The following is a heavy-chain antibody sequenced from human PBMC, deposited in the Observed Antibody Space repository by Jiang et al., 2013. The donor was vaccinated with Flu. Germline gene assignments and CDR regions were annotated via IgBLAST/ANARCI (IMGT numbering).Heavy chain of an antibody. CDR1: GGSISGSSYY. CDR3: ARYSGYDPRLVQEV. J-gene: IGHJ6*02. V-gene: IGHV4-39*01. Sequence: LLKPSETLSLTCTVAGGSISGSSYYWGWIRQPPGKGLEWIGSIYYSVSTYYNPSLKSRVTISVDTSKNQFSLKLSSVTAADTAVYYCARYSGYDPRLVQEVWGQGTTVTVSS. D-gene: IGHD5-12*01. CDR2: IYYSVST.